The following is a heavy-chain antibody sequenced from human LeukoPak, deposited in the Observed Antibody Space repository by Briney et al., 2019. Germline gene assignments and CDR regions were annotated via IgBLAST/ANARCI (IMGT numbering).Heavy chain of an antibody. CDR3: AREPLAAAGAFDI. D-gene: IGHD6-13*01. CDR1: RFSFGSYW. CDR2: IKQDESGK. J-gene: IGHJ3*02. V-gene: IGHV3-7*01. Sequence: PGGSQRLSCAASRFSFGSYWMSWVRQAPGKGLEWVANIKQDESGKYYVDSVKGRFTISRDNAKNSLFLQMNSLRAEDTAVYYCAREPLAAAGAFDIWGQGTMVTVSS.